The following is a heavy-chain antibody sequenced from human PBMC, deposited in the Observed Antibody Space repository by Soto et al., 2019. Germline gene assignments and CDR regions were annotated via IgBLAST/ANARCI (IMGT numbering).Heavy chain of an antibody. V-gene: IGHV1-69*06. D-gene: IGHD6-6*01. CDR2: IIPIFGTA. Sequence: QVQLVQSGAEVKKPGSSVKVSCKASGGTFSSYAISWVRQAPGQGLEWMGGIIPIFGTANYAQKFQGRVTITADKSTRTAYMELSSLRSEDTAVYYCARGIAARPTASTYWFDPWGQGTLVTVSS. J-gene: IGHJ5*02. CDR3: ARGIAARPTASTYWFDP. CDR1: GGTFSSYA.